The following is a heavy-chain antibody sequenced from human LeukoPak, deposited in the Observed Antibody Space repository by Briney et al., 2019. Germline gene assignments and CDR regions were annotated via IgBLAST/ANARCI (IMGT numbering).Heavy chain of an antibody. CDR2: ISAYNGNT. V-gene: IGHV1-18*01. Sequence: ASVKVSCKASGYTFTSYGISWVRQAPGQELEWMGWISAYNGNTNYAQKLQGRVTMTTDTSTSTAYMELRSLRSDDTAVYYCARVARIAAAGPDAFDIWGQGAMVTVSS. CDR1: GYTFTSYG. D-gene: IGHD6-13*01. CDR3: ARVARIAAAGPDAFDI. J-gene: IGHJ3*02.